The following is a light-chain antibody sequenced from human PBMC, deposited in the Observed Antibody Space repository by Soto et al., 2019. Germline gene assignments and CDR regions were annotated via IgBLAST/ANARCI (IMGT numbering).Light chain of an antibody. CDR1: QNIGLS. V-gene: IGKV1-5*03. J-gene: IGKJ1*01. CDR3: QHYNSYSEA. Sequence: DIQMTQSPSTLSASVGDRVTLTCRASQNIGLSLAWFQQKPGKAPKLLIYKASTLKSGVPSRFSGSGSGTEFTLTISSLQPDDFATYYCQHYNSYSEAFGQGTKVDIK. CDR2: KAS.